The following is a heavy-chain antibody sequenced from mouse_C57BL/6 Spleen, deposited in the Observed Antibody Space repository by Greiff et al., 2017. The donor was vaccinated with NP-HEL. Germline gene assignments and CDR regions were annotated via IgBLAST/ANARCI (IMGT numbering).Heavy chain of an antibody. CDR1: GFTFSDYG. V-gene: IGHV5-17*01. J-gene: IGHJ1*03. CDR3: ASPYYGSSYVWYFDV. CDR2: ISSGSSTI. D-gene: IGHD1-1*01. Sequence: EVQRVESGGGLVKPGGSLKLSCAASGFTFSDYGMHWVRQAPEKGLEWVAYISSGSSTIYYADTVKGRFTISRDNAKNTLFLQMTSLRSEDTAMFSCASPYYGSSYVWYFDVWGKGTTVTVAS.